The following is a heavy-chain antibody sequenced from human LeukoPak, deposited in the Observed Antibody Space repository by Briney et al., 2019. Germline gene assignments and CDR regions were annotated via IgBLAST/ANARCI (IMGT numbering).Heavy chain of an antibody. CDR1: GGSISSGDYY. CDR2: IYYSGST. CDR3: ARGIAAAGTTSSYYFDY. D-gene: IGHD6-13*01. Sequence: SETLSLTCTVSGGSISSGDYYWSWIRQPPGKGLEWIAYIYYSGSTYYNPSLKSRVTISVDTSKNQFSLKLSSVTAADTAVYYCARGIAAAGTTSSYYFDYWGQGTLVTVSS. V-gene: IGHV4-30-4*01. J-gene: IGHJ4*02.